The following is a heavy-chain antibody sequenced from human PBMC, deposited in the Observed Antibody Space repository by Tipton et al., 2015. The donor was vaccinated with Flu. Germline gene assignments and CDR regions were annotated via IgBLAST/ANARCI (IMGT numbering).Heavy chain of an antibody. CDR1: GFTFSSYS. J-gene: IGHJ4*02. CDR3: ARGPENIVATILGY. D-gene: IGHD5-12*01. V-gene: IGHV3-21*01. CDR2: ISSSSSYI. Sequence: GSLRLSCAASGFTFSSYSMNWVRQAPGKGLEWVSSISSSSSYIYYADSVKGRSTISRDNAKSSLYLQMNSLRAEDTAVYYCARGPENIVATILGYWGQGTLVTVSS.